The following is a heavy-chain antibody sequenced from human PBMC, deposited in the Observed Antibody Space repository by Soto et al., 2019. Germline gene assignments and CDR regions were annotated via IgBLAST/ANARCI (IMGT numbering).Heavy chain of an antibody. Sequence: QVQLQQWGAGLLKPSETLSFTCAVYGGSFSGYYWSWIRQPPGKGLEWIGEINHSGSTNYNPSLKSRVTISVDTSKNQFSLKLSSVTAADTAVYYCARDAHSGEGGYCSGGSCYSRAFDIWGQGTMVTVSS. D-gene: IGHD2-15*01. V-gene: IGHV4-34*01. CDR1: GGSFSGYY. CDR3: ARDAHSGEGGYCSGGSCYSRAFDI. CDR2: INHSGST. J-gene: IGHJ3*02.